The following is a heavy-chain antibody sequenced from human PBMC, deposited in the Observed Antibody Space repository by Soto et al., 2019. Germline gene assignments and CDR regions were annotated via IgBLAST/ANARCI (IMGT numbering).Heavy chain of an antibody. CDR1: GYTLTELS. D-gene: IGHD3-22*01. V-gene: IGHV1-24*01. CDR2: FDPEDGET. CDR3: VTATYYYDSSGSLLVFDP. Sequence: ASVKVSCKVSGYTLTELSMHWVRQAPGKGLEWMGGFDPEDGETIYAQKFQGRVTMTEDTSTDTAYMELSSLRSEDTAVYYCVTATYYYDSSGSLLVFDPWGQGTLVTVSS. J-gene: IGHJ5*02.